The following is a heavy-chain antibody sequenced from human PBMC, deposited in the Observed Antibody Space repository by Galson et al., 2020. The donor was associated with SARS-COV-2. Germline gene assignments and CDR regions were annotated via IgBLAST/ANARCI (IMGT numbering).Heavy chain of an antibody. V-gene: IGHV3-23*01. J-gene: IGHJ6*03. Sequence: GESLKISCAASGFTFSNYAMSWVRQAPGKGLEWVSAISGSGGGTYYADSVKGRFTISRDISKNTLYLQMNSLRAEDTAVYNCAKGGITGTHYYYYYYMDVWGKGTTVTVSS. D-gene: IGHD1-7*01. CDR1: GFTFSNYA. CDR2: ISGSGGGT. CDR3: AKGGITGTHYYYYYYMDV.